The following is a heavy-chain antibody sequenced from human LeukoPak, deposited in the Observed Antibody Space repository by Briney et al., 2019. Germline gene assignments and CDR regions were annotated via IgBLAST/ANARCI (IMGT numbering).Heavy chain of an antibody. CDR1: GFTFDDYG. CDR2: INWNGGST. CDR3: ARDGYSSGWYVSGDY. V-gene: IGHV3-20*04. D-gene: IGHD6-19*01. Sequence: PGGSLRLSCAASGFTFDDYGMSWVRQAPGKGLEWVSGINWNGGSTGYADSVKDRFTISRDNAKNSLYLQMNSLRAEDTALYYCARDGYSSGWYVSGDYWGQGTLVTVSS. J-gene: IGHJ4*02.